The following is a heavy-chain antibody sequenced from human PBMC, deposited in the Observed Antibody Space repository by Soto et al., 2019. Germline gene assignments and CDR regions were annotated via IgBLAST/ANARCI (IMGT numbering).Heavy chain of an antibody. CDR3: TRGPYGTGGDYYYGMEV. Sequence: EVQLVESGGGLVQPGGSLRLSCAVSGLTVSSNYMSWVRQAPGEGLEWVSVIYSGGSTFYADSVKGRFTISRDSSKNTLYLQMNSLRAEDTAVYYCTRGPYGTGGDYYYGMEVWGQGTPVTVSS. CDR1: GLTVSSNY. D-gene: IGHD3-10*01. CDR2: IYSGGST. J-gene: IGHJ6*02. V-gene: IGHV3-53*04.